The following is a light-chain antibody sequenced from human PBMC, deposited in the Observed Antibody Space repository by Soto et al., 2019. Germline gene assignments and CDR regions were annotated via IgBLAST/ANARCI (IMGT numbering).Light chain of an antibody. Sequence: IVLTQSPGTLSLSPGERATLSCRASQSVGINVAWYQQKPGQAPRLLIYGASTRATGSPDRFSASGSATEFTLTISSLQSEDFAVYYCQQYKDWPRTFGQGTKVDIK. CDR2: GAS. CDR3: QQYKDWPRT. J-gene: IGKJ1*01. CDR1: QSVGIN. V-gene: IGKV3-15*01.